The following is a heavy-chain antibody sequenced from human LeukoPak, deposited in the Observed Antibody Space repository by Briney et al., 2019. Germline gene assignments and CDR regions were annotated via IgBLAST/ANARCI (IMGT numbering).Heavy chain of an antibody. D-gene: IGHD1-1*01. V-gene: IGHV4-39*07. CDR3: ARVTGTTPFDY. J-gene: IGHJ4*02. CDR2: MYYSGST. Sequence: WETLSLTCTVSGGSISSSSYYWGWIRQPPGKGLEWIGSMYYSGSTYYNPSLKSRVTISVDTSKNQFSLKLTSVTAADTAVYFCARVTGTTPFDYCGQRALVSVSS. CDR1: GGSISSSSYY.